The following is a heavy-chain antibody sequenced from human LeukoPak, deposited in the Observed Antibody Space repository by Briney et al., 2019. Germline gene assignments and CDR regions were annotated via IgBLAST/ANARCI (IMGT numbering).Heavy chain of an antibody. Sequence: PGGSLRLSCAASGFTFSSFEMNWVRQAPGKGLEWVSSISSSSSYIYYADSVKGRFTISRDNAKNSLYLQMNSLRAEDTAVYYCARGSSVTLPDYWGQGTLVTVSS. CDR2: ISSSSSYI. V-gene: IGHV3-21*01. CDR3: ARGSSVTLPDY. D-gene: IGHD4-17*01. J-gene: IGHJ4*02. CDR1: GFTFSSFE.